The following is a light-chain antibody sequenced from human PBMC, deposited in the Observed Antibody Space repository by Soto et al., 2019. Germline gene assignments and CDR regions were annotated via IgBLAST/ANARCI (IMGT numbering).Light chain of an antibody. Sequence: EIVLTQSPGTLSLSPGEGATLSCRASQSVSYSFLAWYQQKPGQAPRLLIYGASSRATGIPDRFSGSGSGTDFTLTISRLEPEDFAVYYCQQYGSSPRTFGQGTKLDIK. V-gene: IGKV3-20*01. J-gene: IGKJ2*01. CDR2: GAS. CDR3: QQYGSSPRT. CDR1: QSVSYSF.